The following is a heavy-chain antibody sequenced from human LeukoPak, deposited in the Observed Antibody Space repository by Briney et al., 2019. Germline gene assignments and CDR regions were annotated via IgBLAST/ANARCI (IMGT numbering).Heavy chain of an antibody. CDR1: GFTFSSYG. CDR2: ISYDGSNK. CDR3: AEGQTNSCMDV. D-gene: IGHD4-23*01. Sequence: GRSLRLSCAASGFTFSSYGMHWVRQAPGKGLEWVAVISYDGSNKYYADSVKGRFTISRDNSKNTLYLQMNSLRAGDTAVYYCAEGQTNSCMDVWGQGTTVTVSS. V-gene: IGHV3-30*18. J-gene: IGHJ6*02.